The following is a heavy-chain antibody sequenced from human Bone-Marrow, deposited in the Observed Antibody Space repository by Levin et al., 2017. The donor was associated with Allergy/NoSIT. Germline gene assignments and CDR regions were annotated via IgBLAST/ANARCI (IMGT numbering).Heavy chain of an antibody. J-gene: IGHJ6*03. CDR1: GFTFSGFG. CDR2: IGGKI. CDR3: AKGGGNFGVVAAPTAPRDFYYYMEV. V-gene: IGHV3-23*01. D-gene: IGHD2-2*01. Sequence: GESLKISCAASGFTFSGFGFSWVRQAPGKGLEWVSSIGGKIYYADSVKGRFTISRDNANSIVYLQMNSLRAEDTALYYCAKGGGNFGVVAAPTAPRDFYYYMEVWGKGTTVTVSS.